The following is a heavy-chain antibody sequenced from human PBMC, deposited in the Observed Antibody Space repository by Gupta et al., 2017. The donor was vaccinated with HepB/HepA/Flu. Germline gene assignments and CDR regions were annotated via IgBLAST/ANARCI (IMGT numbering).Heavy chain of an antibody. CDR2: IYSRSDGGAT. CDR1: GFTFKDTW. V-gene: IGHV3-15*01. J-gene: IGHJ1*01. CDR3: TTDPRH. Sequence: DVQLVESGGGFVEPGGSLRLSCAASGFTFKDTWMSWVRQAPGKGLEWLGHIYSRSDGGATDYVAPVKGRFTISRDDSKSTVYLQMDSLKTEDTAVYYCTTDPRHWGQGTLVTVSS.